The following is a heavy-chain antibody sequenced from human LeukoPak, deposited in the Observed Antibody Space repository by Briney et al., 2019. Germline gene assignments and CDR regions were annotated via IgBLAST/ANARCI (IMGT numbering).Heavy chain of an antibody. CDR3: AKATSIAARRYYFDY. D-gene: IGHD6-6*01. CDR1: GITFNDYA. J-gene: IGHJ4*02. CDR2: ISYDGSNK. V-gene: IGHV3-30-3*01. Sequence: GGSLRLSCAGSGITFNDYALHWVRQAPGKGLEWVAVISYDGSNKFYADSVRGRFTISRDNSKNTLYLQMNSLRAEDTAVYYCAKATSIAARRYYFDYWGQGTLVTVSS.